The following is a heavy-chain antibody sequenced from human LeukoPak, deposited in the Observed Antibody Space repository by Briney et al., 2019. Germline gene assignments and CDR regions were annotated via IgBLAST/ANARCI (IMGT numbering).Heavy chain of an antibody. V-gene: IGHV1-2*02. Sequence: ASVKVSCKASRYTFTGYYMHWVRQAPGQGLEWMGWINPNSGGTNYAQKFQGRVTMTRDTSIGTAYMELSRLRSDDTAVYYCAEGFYGDYPFDYWGQGTLVTVSS. CDR3: AEGFYGDYPFDY. J-gene: IGHJ4*02. CDR1: RYTFTGYY. D-gene: IGHD4-17*01. CDR2: INPNSGGT.